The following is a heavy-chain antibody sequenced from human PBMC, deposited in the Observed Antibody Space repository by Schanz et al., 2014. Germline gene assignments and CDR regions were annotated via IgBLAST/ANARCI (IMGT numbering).Heavy chain of an antibody. D-gene: IGHD6-19*01. CDR3: AKCIGWYGRCAFDI. Sequence: QVQLVESGGGVAQPGGSLRLSCAASGFSFSGYGMHWVRQAPGKGLEWVAYIRFDASAKYYGDSVKGRFTISRDNSKNTLYLQMNSLIAEDTAVYYCAKCIGWYGRCAFDIWGQGTMVTVSS. J-gene: IGHJ3*02. V-gene: IGHV3-30*02. CDR2: IRFDASAK. CDR1: GFSFSGYG.